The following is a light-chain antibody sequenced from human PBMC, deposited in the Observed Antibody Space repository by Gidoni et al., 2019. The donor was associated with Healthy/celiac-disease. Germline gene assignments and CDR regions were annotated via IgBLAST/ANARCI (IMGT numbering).Light chain of an antibody. V-gene: IGLV2-14*03. J-gene: IGLJ3*02. CDR1: SSDVGGYNY. CDR2: DVS. Sequence: QSALTQPASVSGSPGPSITISCTGTSSDVGGYNYVSWYQQHPGKAPKLMIYDVSNRPSGVSNRFSGSKSGNTASRTISGLQAEDEAEYYCSSYTSSSTLVVGGGTKLTVL. CDR3: SSYTSSSTLV.